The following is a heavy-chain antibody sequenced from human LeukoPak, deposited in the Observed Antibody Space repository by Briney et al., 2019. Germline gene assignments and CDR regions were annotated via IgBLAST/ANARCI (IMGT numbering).Heavy chain of an antibody. J-gene: IGHJ3*02. V-gene: IGHV3-66*01. CDR2: IYSGGNT. Sequence: GGSLRLSCAASGFTVSSNYMTWVRQAPGKGLEWVSVIYSGGNTYYADSVKGRFTISRDNTKNMLYLQMNSLRADDTAVYYCARDVGFIVGATPGAFDIWGQGTMVTVSS. D-gene: IGHD1-26*01. CDR3: ARDVGFIVGATPGAFDI. CDR1: GFTVSSNY.